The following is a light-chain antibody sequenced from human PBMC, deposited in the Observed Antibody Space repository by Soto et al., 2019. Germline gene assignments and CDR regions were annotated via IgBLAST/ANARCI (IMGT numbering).Light chain of an antibody. J-gene: IGKJ1*01. CDR3: QQRSNWPQWT. CDR2: DTS. CDR1: QSVSSS. V-gene: IGKV3-11*01. Sequence: EIVLTQSPAILSLSPWERATLSCRASQSVSSSLAWYQQKPGQAPRLLIYDTSNRATDIPPRFSGSGSGTDFTLTISSLEPEDFAVYYCQQRSNWPQWTFGQGTKVDI.